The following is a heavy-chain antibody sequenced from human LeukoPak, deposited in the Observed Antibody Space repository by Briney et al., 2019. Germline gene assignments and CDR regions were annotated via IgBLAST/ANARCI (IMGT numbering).Heavy chain of an antibody. V-gene: IGHV3-23*01. CDR2: ISGSGGST. CDR1: LVTLTGEA. J-gene: IGHJ4*02. Sequence: GGSLRLSSALSLVTLTGEAINTGGQSPGQRLESFSVISGSGGSTYYADSVKGRFTISRDNSKNTLYLQINSLRAEDTAVYYCANAPSSMAAPAYWGQGTLVTVSS. CDR3: ANAPSSMAAPAY. D-gene: IGHD6-6*01.